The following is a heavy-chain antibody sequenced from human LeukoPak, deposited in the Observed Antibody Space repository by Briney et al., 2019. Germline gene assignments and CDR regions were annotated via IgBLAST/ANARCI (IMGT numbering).Heavy chain of an antibody. CDR1: GFTFSNYA. J-gene: IGHJ4*02. V-gene: IGHV3-23*01. CDR2: ISGSGGST. Sequence: PGGSQRLSCAASGFTFSNYAMSWVRQAPGKGLEWVSAISGSGGSTYYADSVKGRFTISRDNSKKTLYLQMNSVRAEDMAVYYCAKYVTGFDYWGQGTLVTVSS. D-gene: IGHD2-21*02. CDR3: AKYVTGFDY.